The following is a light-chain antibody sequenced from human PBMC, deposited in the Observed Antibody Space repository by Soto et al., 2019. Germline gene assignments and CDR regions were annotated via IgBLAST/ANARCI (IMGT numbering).Light chain of an antibody. CDR3: QQSYSTPPWT. Sequence: IQMTQSPSTLSASVGDRVTITCRASQSISGWLAWYQQKPGKAPKFLIYDVSNLQSGVPSRFSGSGSGTDFTLTISSLQPEDFATYFCQQSYSTPPWTFGQGTKVDIK. J-gene: IGKJ1*01. V-gene: IGKV1-39*01. CDR2: DVS. CDR1: QSISGW.